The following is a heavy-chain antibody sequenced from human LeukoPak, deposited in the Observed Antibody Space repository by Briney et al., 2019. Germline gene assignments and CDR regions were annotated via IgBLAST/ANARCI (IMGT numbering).Heavy chain of an antibody. D-gene: IGHD1-26*01. J-gene: IGHJ6*03. Sequence: SETLSLTCTVSGGSISSHYWSWIRQPPGKGLEWIGYFYYSGSTNYNPSLKSRVTISVDTSKNQFSLKLSSVTAADTAVYYCAMAVVGATQYYYYYYMDVWGKGTTVTVSS. V-gene: IGHV4-59*11. CDR1: GGSISSHY. CDR2: FYYSGST. CDR3: AMAVVGATQYYYYYYMDV.